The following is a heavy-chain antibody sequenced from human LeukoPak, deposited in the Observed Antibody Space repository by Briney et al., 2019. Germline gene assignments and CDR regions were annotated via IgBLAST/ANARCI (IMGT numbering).Heavy chain of an antibody. J-gene: IGHJ3*02. D-gene: IGHD3-10*01. CDR1: GFTFNSYA. CDR2: ISSDGRNK. V-gene: IGHV3-30*14. Sequence: GGSLRLSCAASGFTFNSYAVHWVRQAPDKGLEWVAVISSDGRNKYYADSVKGRFTISRDNSKNTLSLQMNSLRPQDAAVYYCAILPYYYGSESDAFDIWGQGTMVTVSS. CDR3: AILPYYYGSESDAFDI.